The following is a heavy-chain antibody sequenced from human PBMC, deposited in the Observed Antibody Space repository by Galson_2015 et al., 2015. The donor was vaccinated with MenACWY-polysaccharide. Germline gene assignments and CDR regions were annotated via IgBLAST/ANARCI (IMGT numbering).Heavy chain of an antibody. Sequence: SLRLSCAASGFTFSNFWMSWVRQAPGKELEWVASIKQDGSEKYLVDSVKGRFTISRDNAKNSLFLQMNSLRAEDTAVYYCARERWGRRVVLAPWGQGPLVPASS. D-gene: IGHD2-2*01. CDR1: GFTFSNFW. CDR2: IKQDGSEK. CDR3: ARERWGRRVVLAP. J-gene: IGHJ5*02. V-gene: IGHV3-7*01.